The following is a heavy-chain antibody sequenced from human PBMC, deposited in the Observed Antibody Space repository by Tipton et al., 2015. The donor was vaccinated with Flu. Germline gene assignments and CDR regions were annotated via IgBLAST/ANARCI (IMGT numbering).Heavy chain of an antibody. D-gene: IGHD6-13*01. J-gene: IGHJ4*02. CDR1: GLTFSSYD. V-gene: IGHV3-48*03. CDR2: ISSSGSTI. CDR3: ASRLGAAEGNY. Sequence: AVSGLTFSSYDMNWVRQAPGEGLQWVSYISSSGSTISYEDSVKGRFTISRDNAKNSLYLQMNSLRVEDTAIYYCASRLGAAEGNYWGQGTLVIVSS.